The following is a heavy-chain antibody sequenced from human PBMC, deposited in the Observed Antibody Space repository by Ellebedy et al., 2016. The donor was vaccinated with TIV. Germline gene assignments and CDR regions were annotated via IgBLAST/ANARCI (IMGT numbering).Heavy chain of an antibody. CDR2: ISSRSSTI. Sequence: PGGSLRLSCVASGFSVNSYGMNWVRQAPGKGLEWVSYISSRSSTIYYADSVKGRFTSSRDNGKNSLYLQMNSLRDEDTAVYFCTLNSNDSPVGGIDVWGQGTTVTVSS. V-gene: IGHV3-48*02. D-gene: IGHD1-1*01. J-gene: IGHJ6*02. CDR3: TLNSNDSPVGGIDV. CDR1: GFSVNSYG.